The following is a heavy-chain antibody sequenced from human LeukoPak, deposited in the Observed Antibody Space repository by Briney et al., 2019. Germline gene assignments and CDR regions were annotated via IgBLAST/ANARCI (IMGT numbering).Heavy chain of an antibody. CDR2: IWYDGSNK. J-gene: IGHJ4*02. CDR1: GFTFSSYG. CDR3: ARVLFSSGWSYFDY. D-gene: IGHD6-19*01. Sequence: PGRSLRLSCAASGFTFSSYGMHWVRQAPGKGLEWVAVIWYDGSNKYYADSVKGRFTISRDNSKNTLYLQMNSLRAEDTAVYYCARVLFSSGWSYFDYWGQGTLVTVSS. V-gene: IGHV3-33*01.